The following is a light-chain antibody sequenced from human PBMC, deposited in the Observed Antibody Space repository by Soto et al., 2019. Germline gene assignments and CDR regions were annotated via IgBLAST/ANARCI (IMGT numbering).Light chain of an antibody. J-gene: IGKJ1*01. CDR2: RAS. CDR1: QSLNTN. CDR3: QQYKNRPPWT. Sequence: EIVMTQSPATLSVSPGERVTLSCRASQSLNTNLAWYQQKPGQAPRLLIYRASTRATGVPARFSGSGSGTEFTLTISSLQSEDFAVYYCQQYKNRPPWTFGQGTKVE. V-gene: IGKV3-15*01.